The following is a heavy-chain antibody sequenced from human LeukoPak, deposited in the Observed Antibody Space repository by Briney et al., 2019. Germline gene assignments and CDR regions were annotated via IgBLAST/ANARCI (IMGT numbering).Heavy chain of an antibody. Sequence: SETLSLTCTLSGGSISSSSYYWDWIRQPPGKGLEWIGEINHSGSTNYNPSLKSRVTISVDTSKNQFSLKLSSVTAADTAVYYCASDAYYYGSGRSGDDAFDIWGQGTMVTVSS. V-gene: IGHV4-39*07. CDR2: INHSGST. J-gene: IGHJ3*02. CDR3: ASDAYYYGSGRSGDDAFDI. CDR1: GGSISSSSYY. D-gene: IGHD3-10*01.